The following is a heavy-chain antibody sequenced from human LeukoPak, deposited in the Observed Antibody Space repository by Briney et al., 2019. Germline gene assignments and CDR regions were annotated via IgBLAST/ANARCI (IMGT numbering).Heavy chain of an antibody. V-gene: IGHV4-34*01. CDR3: AIQINCSGGSCYPYYFDY. CDR1: GGSFSGYY. Sequence: PSETLSPTCAVYGGSFSGYYWSWIRQPPGKGLEWIGEINHSGSTNYNPSLKSRVTISVDTSKNQFSLKLSSVTAADTAVYYCAIQINCSGGSCYPYYFDYWGQGTLVTVSS. D-gene: IGHD2-15*01. J-gene: IGHJ4*02. CDR2: INHSGST.